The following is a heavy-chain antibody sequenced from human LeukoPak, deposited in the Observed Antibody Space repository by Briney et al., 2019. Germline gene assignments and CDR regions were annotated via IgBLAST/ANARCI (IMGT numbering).Heavy chain of an antibody. J-gene: IGHJ6*02. CDR3: ARCWSRPYYYGMDV. CDR1: GFSFRDYY. CDR2: ISSSGSTI. Sequence: GGSLRLSCAGSGFSFRDYYMSWIRQAPGKGLEWVSYISSSGSTIFYADSVKGRFTISRDNAENSLYLQMNSLRTEDTAVYYCARCWSRPYYYGMDVWGQGTTVTVSS. V-gene: IGHV3-11*01. D-gene: IGHD3-3*01.